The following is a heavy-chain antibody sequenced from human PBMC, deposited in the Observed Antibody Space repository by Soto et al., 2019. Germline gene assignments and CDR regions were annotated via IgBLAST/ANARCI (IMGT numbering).Heavy chain of an antibody. D-gene: IGHD1-26*01. CDR1: GFDFISYG. CDR2: ISYDGSNK. Sequence: GEFMRLPYTASGFDFISYGMHWVRQAPGKGLEWVAVISYDGSNKYYADSVKGRFTISRDNSKNTLYLQMNSLRAEDTAVYYCAKDPSGSYGDWGQGTLVTVSS. J-gene: IGHJ4*02. V-gene: IGHV3-30*18. CDR3: AKDPSGSYGD.